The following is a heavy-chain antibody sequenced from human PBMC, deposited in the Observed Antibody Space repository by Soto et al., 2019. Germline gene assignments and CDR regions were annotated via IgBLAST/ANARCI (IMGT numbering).Heavy chain of an antibody. J-gene: IGHJ5*02. D-gene: IGHD3-9*01. Sequence: SGESLKISCKGSGYSFTSYWIGWVRQMPGKGLEWMGIIYPGDSDTRYSPSFQGQVTISADKSISTAYLQWSSLKASDTAMYYCARRDDILTGYSNWFDPWGQGTLVTVSS. CDR2: IYPGDSDT. CDR1: GYSFTSYW. CDR3: ARRDDILTGYSNWFDP. V-gene: IGHV5-51*01.